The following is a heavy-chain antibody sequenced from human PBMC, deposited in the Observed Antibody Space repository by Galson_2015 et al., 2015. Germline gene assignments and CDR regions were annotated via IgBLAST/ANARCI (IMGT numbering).Heavy chain of an antibody. J-gene: IGHJ4*02. V-gene: IGHV3-23*01. CDR1: GFTFSSYA. CDR2: ISARDGGT. D-gene: IGHD2-21*01. CDR3: ARGFADYFDY. Sequence: SLRLSCAASGFTFSSYAMSWVRQAPGKGLEWVSVISARDGGTYYADSVTGRFTISRDNFKNMLYVQMNKLRAEDTAVYYCARGFADYFDYWGQGTLVTVSS.